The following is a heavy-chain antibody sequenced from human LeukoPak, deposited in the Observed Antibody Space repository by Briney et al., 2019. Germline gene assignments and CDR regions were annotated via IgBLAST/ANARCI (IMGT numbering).Heavy chain of an antibody. CDR1: GFTFSDYY. V-gene: IGHV4-34*01. CDR3: ARMFSSSWTNYYYYYMDV. CDR2: INHSGST. Sequence: LRLSCAASGFTFSDYYMSWIRQPPGKGLEWIGEINHSGSTNYNPSLKSRVTISVDTSKNQFSLKLSSVTAADTAVYYCARMFSSSWTNYYYYYMDVWGKGTTVTISS. J-gene: IGHJ6*03. D-gene: IGHD6-13*01.